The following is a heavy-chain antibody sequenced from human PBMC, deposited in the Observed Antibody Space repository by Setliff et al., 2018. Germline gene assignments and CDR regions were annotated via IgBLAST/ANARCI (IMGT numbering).Heavy chain of an antibody. J-gene: IGHJ6*02. CDR3: ATLLANYGSGMDV. V-gene: IGHV4-38-2*01. CDR1: GSSIISDYY. CDR2: IFQSGNT. Sequence: SETLSLTCAVSGSSIISDYYWVWLRQPPGRGLECIGSIFQSGNTYYNPSLKRRVTISVDTSKNQFSLKVNSATAADTAVYYCATLLANYGSGMDVWGQGSTVTVSS. D-gene: IGHD3-10*01.